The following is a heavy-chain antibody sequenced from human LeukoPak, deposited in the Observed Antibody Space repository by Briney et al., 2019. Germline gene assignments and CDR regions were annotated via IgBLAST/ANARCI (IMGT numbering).Heavy chain of an antibody. D-gene: IGHD3-16*01. CDR1: GFTFNTYS. CDR2: ISSGSGAT. V-gene: IGHV3-48*02. CDR3: ARGITAFDI. Sequence: GGSLRLSCAASGFTFNTYSMNWVRQAPGKGLEWVSYISSGSGATYFADSVKGRFTISRDKAKNSLYLQMNSLRDEDTAVYYCARGITAFDIWGRGTTVTVSS. J-gene: IGHJ3*02.